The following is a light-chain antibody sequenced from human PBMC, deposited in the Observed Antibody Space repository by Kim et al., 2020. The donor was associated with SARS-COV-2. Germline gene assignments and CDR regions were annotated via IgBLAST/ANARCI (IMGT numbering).Light chain of an antibody. Sequence: WLPGERAPPSCRASQSVSRHYLAWYQQAPGQAPRLLIYGASNRATGIPDRFSGSGSGTDFTLTISRLEPEDFAVYYCQQYGTSPYTFGQGTKLEI. CDR2: GAS. J-gene: IGKJ2*01. V-gene: IGKV3-20*01. CDR3: QQYGTSPYT. CDR1: QSVSRHY.